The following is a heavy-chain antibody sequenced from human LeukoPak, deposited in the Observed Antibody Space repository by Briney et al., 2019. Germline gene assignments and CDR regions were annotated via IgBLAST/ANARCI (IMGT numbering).Heavy chain of an antibody. CDR1: VGTFSIYA. Sequence: ASVKVSCKASVGTFSIYAISWVRQAPGQGLGWMGGIIPIFGTANYAQKFQGRVTITTDESTSTAYMELSSLRSEDTAVYYCATQYSYGYRGAFDIWGQGTMVTVSS. J-gene: IGHJ3*02. CDR2: IIPIFGTA. D-gene: IGHD5-18*01. V-gene: IGHV1-69*05. CDR3: ATQYSYGYRGAFDI.